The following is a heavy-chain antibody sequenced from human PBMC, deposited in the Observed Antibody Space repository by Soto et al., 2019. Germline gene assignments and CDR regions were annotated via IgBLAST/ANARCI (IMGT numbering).Heavy chain of an antibody. CDR1: GFTFSSYD. Sequence: EVQLVESGGGLVQPGGSLRLSCAASGFTFSSYDMHWVRQATGKGLEWVSAIGTAGDTYYPGSVKGRFTISRENAKNSLYLQMNSLRAGDTAVYYCARARCSSTSCSWYFDYWGQGTLVTVSS. D-gene: IGHD2-2*01. CDR2: IGTAGDT. J-gene: IGHJ4*02. V-gene: IGHV3-13*04. CDR3: ARARCSSTSCSWYFDY.